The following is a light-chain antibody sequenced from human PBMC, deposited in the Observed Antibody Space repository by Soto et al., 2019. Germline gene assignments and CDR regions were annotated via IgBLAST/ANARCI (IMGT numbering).Light chain of an antibody. Sequence: DIVVTQSPGTLSLSPGARATLSCRASQSASSKYLAWYQQKPGQAPRVLIYGASITATGIPERCSGGGSGTDFTLTISRLEPEDFAVYYCQQDGSSLFTFGPGNKVDIK. CDR3: QQDGSSLFT. CDR2: GAS. CDR1: QSASSKY. V-gene: IGKV3-20*01. J-gene: IGKJ3*01.